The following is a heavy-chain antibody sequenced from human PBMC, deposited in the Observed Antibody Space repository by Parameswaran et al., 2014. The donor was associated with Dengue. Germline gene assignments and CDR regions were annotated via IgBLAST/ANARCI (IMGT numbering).Heavy chain of an antibody. D-gene: IGHD4-23*01. V-gene: IGHV5-10-1*01. Sequence: VRQMPGKGLEWMGRIDPSDSYTNYSPSFQGHVTISADRSISTAYLQWSSLKASDTAMYYCAWTDYGANVPFDYWGQGTLVTVS. CDR2: IDPSDSYT. CDR3: AWTDYGANVPFDY. J-gene: IGHJ4*02.